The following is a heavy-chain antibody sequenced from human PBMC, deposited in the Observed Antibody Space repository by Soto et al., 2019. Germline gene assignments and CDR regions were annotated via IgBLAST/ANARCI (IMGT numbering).Heavy chain of an antibody. J-gene: IGHJ4*02. CDR2: IFSNDEK. Sequence: QVTLKESGPVLVKPTEPLTLTCTVSGFSLSNARMGVSWIRQPPGKALEWLAHIFSNDEKSYSTSLKSRLTISKDTSKSQVVLTMTNMDPVDTATYYCARILIWNYPYVDYWGQGTLVTVSS. CDR3: ARILIWNYPYVDY. CDR1: GFSLSNARMG. D-gene: IGHD1-7*01. V-gene: IGHV2-26*01.